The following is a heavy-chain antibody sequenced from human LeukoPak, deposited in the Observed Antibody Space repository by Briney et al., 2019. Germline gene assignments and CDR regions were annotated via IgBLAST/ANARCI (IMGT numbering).Heavy chain of an antibody. CDR2: IYYSGST. CDR1: GGSISSSSYY. D-gene: IGHD6-6*01. J-gene: IGHJ3*02. V-gene: IGHV4-39*01. CDR3: ARHEEYSSSSDAFDI. Sequence: SETLSLTSTVSGGSISSSSYYWGWIRQPPGKGLEWIGSIYYSGSTYYNPSLKSRVTISVDTSKNQFSLKLSSVTAADTAVYYCARHEEYSSSSDAFDIWGQGTMVTVSS.